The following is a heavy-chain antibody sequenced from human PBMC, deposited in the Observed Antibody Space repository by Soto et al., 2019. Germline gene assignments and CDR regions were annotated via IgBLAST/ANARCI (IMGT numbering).Heavy chain of an antibody. J-gene: IGHJ6*02. V-gene: IGHV4-59*01. Sequence: PSETLSLTCTVSGGSISSYYWSWIRQPPGKGLEWIGYIYYSGSTNYNPSLKSRVTISVDTSKNQFSLKLSSVTAADTAVYYCARDGGGYYYGMDVWGQGTTVTV. D-gene: IGHD3-16*01. CDR3: ARDGGGYYYGMDV. CDR1: GGSISSYY. CDR2: IYYSGST.